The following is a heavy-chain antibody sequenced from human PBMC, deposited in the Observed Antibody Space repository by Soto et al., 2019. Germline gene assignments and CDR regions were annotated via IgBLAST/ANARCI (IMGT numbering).Heavy chain of an antibody. Sequence: GSLRLSCTVSGGSISGNYWSWIRQSPGKRLEWIGYIYYSGSTSYNPSLKSRVTISVDTSKNQFSLELTSVTAADTAVYYCARGSSGNYYWGQGTLVTVSS. CDR2: IYYSGST. V-gene: IGHV4-59*01. D-gene: IGHD6-19*01. CDR3: ARGSSGNYY. J-gene: IGHJ4*02. CDR1: GGSISGNY.